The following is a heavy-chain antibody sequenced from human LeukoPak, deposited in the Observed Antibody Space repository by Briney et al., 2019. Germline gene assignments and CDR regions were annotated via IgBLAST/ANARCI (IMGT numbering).Heavy chain of an antibody. D-gene: IGHD3-16*02. V-gene: IGHV3-48*04. CDR1: GFTFSSYS. J-gene: IGHJ4*02. Sequence: GGSLRLSCAASGFTFSSYSMNWVRQAPGKGLEWVSYISSSGSTIYYADSVKGRFTISRDNAKNSLYLQMNSLRAEDTAVYYCASNLYVWGSYRPRYFDYWGQGTLVTVSS. CDR2: ISSSGSTI. CDR3: ASNLYVWGSYRPRYFDY.